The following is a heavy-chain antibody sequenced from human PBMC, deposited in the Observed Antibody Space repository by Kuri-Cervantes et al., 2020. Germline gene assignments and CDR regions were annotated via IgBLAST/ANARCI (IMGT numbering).Heavy chain of an antibody. CDR3: AKSGLEQWLPFWDYYYYYGMDV. CDR2: ISYDGSNK. V-gene: IGHV3-30*18. D-gene: IGHD6-19*01. Sequence: GESLKISCAASGFTFSNAWMSWVRQAPGKGLEWVAVISYDGSNKYYADSVKGRFTISRDNSKNTLYLQMNSLRAEDTAVYYCAKSGLEQWLPFWDYYYYYGMDVWGQGTTVTVSS. J-gene: IGHJ6*02. CDR1: GFTFSNAW.